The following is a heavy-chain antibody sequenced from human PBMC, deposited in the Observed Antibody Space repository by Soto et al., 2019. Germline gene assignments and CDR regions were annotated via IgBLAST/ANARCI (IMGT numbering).Heavy chain of an antibody. CDR1: GFTFSIYW. V-gene: IGHV3-7*03. CDR3: ARDGNY. Sequence: EVQLVESGGGLVQPGGSLRLSCAASGFTFSIYWMSWVRQAPGKGLEWVANIKQDGSEKYYVDSVKGRFTISRDNANNSLCRQMNSLRAEEKDVYYCARDGNYWGQGTLVTVSS. J-gene: IGHJ4*02. CDR2: IKQDGSEK.